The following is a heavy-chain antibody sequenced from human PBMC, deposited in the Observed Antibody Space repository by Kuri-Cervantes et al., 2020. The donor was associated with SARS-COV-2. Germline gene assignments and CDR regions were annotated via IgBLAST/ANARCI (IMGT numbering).Heavy chain of an antibody. Sequence: SGPTLVKPTQTLTLTCTFSGFSLSTSGVGVGWIRQPPGKALEWLALIYWNDDKRYSPSLKTRLTIPKDTSKNQVVLTMTNMDPVDTATYYCARMTGGQLSGAFDIWGQGTMVTVSS. V-gene: IGHV2-5*01. D-gene: IGHD6-6*01. CDR2: IYWNDDK. CDR1: GFSLSTSGVG. J-gene: IGHJ3*02. CDR3: ARMTGGQLSGAFDI.